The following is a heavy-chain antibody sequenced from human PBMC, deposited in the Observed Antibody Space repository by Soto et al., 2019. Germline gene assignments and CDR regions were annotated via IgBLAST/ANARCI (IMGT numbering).Heavy chain of an antibody. Sequence: ASVKVSCKVSGYTLTELSMHWARQAPGKGLEWMGGFDPEDGETIYAQKFQGRVTMTEDTSTDTAYMELSSLRSEDTAVYYCATGYYYDSSGYQFDYWGQGTLVTVSS. CDR2: FDPEDGET. J-gene: IGHJ4*02. D-gene: IGHD3-22*01. V-gene: IGHV1-24*01. CDR1: GYTLTELS. CDR3: ATGYYYDSSGYQFDY.